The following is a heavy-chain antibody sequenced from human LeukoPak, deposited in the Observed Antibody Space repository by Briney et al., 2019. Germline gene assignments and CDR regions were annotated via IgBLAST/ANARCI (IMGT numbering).Heavy chain of an antibody. CDR2: IRNKANSYTT. CDR3: ARGVLWSGYFYFDY. D-gene: IGHD3-3*01. V-gene: IGHV3-72*01. Sequence: PGGSLRLSCAVSGFTFSDYYMDWVRQAPGKGLEWVGRIRNKANSYTTEYAASVKGRFTISRDDSKNSLHLQMNSLKAEDTAMYYCARGVLWSGYFYFDYWGQGTLVTVSS. J-gene: IGHJ4*02. CDR1: GFTFSDYY.